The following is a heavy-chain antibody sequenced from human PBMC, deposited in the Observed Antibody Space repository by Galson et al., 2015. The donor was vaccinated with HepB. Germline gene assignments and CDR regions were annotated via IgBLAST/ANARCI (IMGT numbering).Heavy chain of an antibody. CDR2: ISSSSSYI. D-gene: IGHD6-19*01. V-gene: IGHV3-21*01. Sequence: SLRLSCAASGFTFSSYSMNWVRQAPGKGLEWVSSISSSSSYIYYADSVKGRFTISRDNAKNSLYLQMNSLRAEDTAVYYCARDWPPEYSSGWGYYFDYWGQGTLVTVSS. CDR3: ARDWPPEYSSGWGYYFDY. CDR1: GFTFSSYS. J-gene: IGHJ4*02.